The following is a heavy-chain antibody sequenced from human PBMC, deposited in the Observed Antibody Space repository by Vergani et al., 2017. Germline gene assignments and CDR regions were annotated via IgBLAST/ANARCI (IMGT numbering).Heavy chain of an antibody. V-gene: IGHV4-30-2*01. CDR2: IYHSGST. J-gene: IGHJ6*02. CDR3: ARGVSYGDYYYYYGRDV. D-gene: IGHD4-17*01. CDR1: GGSISIGGYS. Sequence: QLQLQESGSGLVKPSQTLSLTCAVSGGSISIGGYSWSSIRQPPGKGLVWIGYIYHSGSTYYNPSLKSRVTISVDRSKNQFSLKLSSVTAADTAVYYCARGVSYGDYYYYYGRDVWGQGTTVTVSS.